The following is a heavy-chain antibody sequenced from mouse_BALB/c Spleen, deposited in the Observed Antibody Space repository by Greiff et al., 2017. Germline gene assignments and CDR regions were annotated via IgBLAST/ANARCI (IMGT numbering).Heavy chain of an antibody. V-gene: IGHV5-6-3*01. CDR3: ARDRAIYYDYDYAY. CDR1: GFTFSSYG. Sequence: EVQLVESGGGLVQPGGSLKLSCAASGFTFSSYGMSWVRQTPDKRLELVATINSNGGSTYYPDSVKGRFTISRDNAKNTQYLQMSSLKSEDTAMYYCARDRAIYYDYDYAYWGQGTLVTVSA. J-gene: IGHJ3*01. CDR2: INSNGGST. D-gene: IGHD2-4*01.